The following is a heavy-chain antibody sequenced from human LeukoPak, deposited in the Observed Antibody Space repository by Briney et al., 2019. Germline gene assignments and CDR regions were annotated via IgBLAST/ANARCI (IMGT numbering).Heavy chain of an antibody. J-gene: IGHJ4*02. CDR2: VTTSGYNT. V-gene: IGHV3-23*01. D-gene: IGHD4-17*01. CDR3: VSVLTVTFDS. CDR1: GFTFTNYG. Sequence: GGSLRLSCAASGFTFTNYGMTWVRQAPGKGLEWVSGVTTSGYNTYYADSVKGRFTISRDNTKSTLFLQMNSLRAKDTAVYYCVSVLTVTFDSWGQGTLVTVSS.